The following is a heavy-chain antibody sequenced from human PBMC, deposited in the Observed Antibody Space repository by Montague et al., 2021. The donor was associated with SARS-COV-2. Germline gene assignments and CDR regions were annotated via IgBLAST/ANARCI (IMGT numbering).Heavy chain of an antibody. CDR3: ARDASSSRWLRGLERYHFYPMDV. D-gene: IGHD1-1*01. CDR2: INDXGST. Sequence: SETLSLTCTIHGGSFSGGSFNGFYWNWVRQAPGKGLEWLGEINDXGSTHYKPSLRSRVTISVDKSDNQLSLSLRSVTAADTGVYYCARDASSSRWLRGLERYHFYPMDVWGQGTTVTVSS. CDR1: GGSFSGGSFNGFY. V-gene: IGHV4-34*01. J-gene: IGHJ6*02.